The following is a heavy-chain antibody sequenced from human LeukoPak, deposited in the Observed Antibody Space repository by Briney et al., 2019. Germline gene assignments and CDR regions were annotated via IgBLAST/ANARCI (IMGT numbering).Heavy chain of an antibody. J-gene: IGHJ3*02. D-gene: IGHD6-19*01. Sequence: PGGSLRLSCAASGFTFGDYAMHWVRQAPGKGLEWVSFISSSSSYTYYADSVKGRFTTSRDNAKNSLYLQMNTLRAEDTAVYYCARDRGGGAVAAYDAFNIWGQGTMVTVSS. V-gene: IGHV3-21*01. CDR3: ARDRGGGAVAAYDAFNI. CDR1: GFTFGDYA. CDR2: ISSSSSYT.